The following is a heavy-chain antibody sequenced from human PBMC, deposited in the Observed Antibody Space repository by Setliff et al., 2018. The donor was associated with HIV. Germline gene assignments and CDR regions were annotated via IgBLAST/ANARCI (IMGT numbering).Heavy chain of an antibody. J-gene: IGHJ6*03. CDR1: GYTFTSYY. CDR3: ARDGYYNSWSGYGYYYYYMDV. Sequence: ASVKVSCKASGYTFTSYYMHWVRQAPGQGLEWMGIINPSGGSTRYAQKFQGRVTMTRDTSTSTVYMELGSLRSEDTAVYYCARDGYYNSWSGYGYYYYYMDVWGKGTTVTVSS. CDR2: INPSGGST. V-gene: IGHV1-46*01. D-gene: IGHD3-3*01.